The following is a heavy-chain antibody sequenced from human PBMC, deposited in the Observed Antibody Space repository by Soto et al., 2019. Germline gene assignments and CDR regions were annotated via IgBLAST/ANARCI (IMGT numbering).Heavy chain of an antibody. Sequence: DVQVLESGGGLVQPGGSLRLSCAASGFTFNNYAMNWVRQAPGKGLEWVSGIIGDGSTTYYADSVKGRFTISRDNSKNTLFRQMNSLRAEDTAVYYCARGEGLSVSSTNDWGQGALVTVSS. J-gene: IGHJ1*01. CDR1: GFTFNNYA. V-gene: IGHV3-23*01. CDR3: ARGEGLSVSSTND. D-gene: IGHD2-2*01. CDR2: IIGDGSTT.